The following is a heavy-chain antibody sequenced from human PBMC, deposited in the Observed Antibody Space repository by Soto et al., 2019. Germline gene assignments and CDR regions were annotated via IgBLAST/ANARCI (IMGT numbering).Heavy chain of an antibody. CDR1: GGSISSGGYY. J-gene: IGHJ6*02. CDR3: AREGGSGGNYYYYGMDV. D-gene: IGHD2-15*01. Sequence: PSETLSLTCTVSGGSISSGGYYWSWIRQHPGKGLEWIGYIYYSGSTYYNPSLKSRVTISVDTSKNQFSLKLSSVTAADTAVYYCAREGGSGGNYYYYGMDVWGQGTTVTVSS. CDR2: IYYSGST. V-gene: IGHV4-31*03.